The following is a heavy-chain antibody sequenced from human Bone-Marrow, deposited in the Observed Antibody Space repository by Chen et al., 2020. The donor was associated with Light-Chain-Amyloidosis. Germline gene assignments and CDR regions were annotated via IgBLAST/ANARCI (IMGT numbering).Heavy chain of an antibody. CDR2: IIPSFGTT. V-gene: IGHV1-69*13. CDR1: GTTFNNYA. D-gene: IGHD3-10*01. J-gene: IGHJ6*03. CDR3: ARARRKSDWELRYFLDV. Sequence: QVQVGQSGAEVKKPGSSVKVSCKASGTTFNNYAFDWVRQAPGQGLEWMGKIIPSFGTTNYAQKFQGRVTITADESTTTIHMELTSLKSEDAAVYYCARARRKSDWELRYFLDVWGNGTTVTVSS.